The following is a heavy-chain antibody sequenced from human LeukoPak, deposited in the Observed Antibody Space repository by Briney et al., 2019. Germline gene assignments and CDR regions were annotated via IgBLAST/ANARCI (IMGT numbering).Heavy chain of an antibody. Sequence: SETLSLTCTVSGGSISSGSYYWSWIRQPAGKGLEWIGRMYTSGNTNYNPSLKSRATISVDTSKNQFSLELSSVTAADTAVYYCARAGASYGYPYYYYMDVWGKGTTVTISS. D-gene: IGHD5-18*01. J-gene: IGHJ6*03. CDR3: ARAGASYGYPYYYYMDV. V-gene: IGHV4-61*02. CDR2: MYTSGNT. CDR1: GGSISSGSYY.